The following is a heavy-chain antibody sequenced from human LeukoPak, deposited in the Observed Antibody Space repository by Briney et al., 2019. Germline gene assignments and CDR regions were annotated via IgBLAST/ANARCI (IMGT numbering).Heavy chain of an antibody. CDR2: KYNFRAI. Sequence: PGGSLRLSCAAPDSKINNNYMNWVRQAPGKGLGWVSPKYNFRAIYYRDSVKGRFTISRDISKSTVSLHMNNLSAEDTAVYYCAGGTYYGSGARPGYFDRGGQGILVTVS. CDR3: AGGTYYGSGARPGYFDR. J-gene: IGHJ4*02. CDR1: DSKINNNY. D-gene: IGHD3-10*01. V-gene: IGHV3-53*01.